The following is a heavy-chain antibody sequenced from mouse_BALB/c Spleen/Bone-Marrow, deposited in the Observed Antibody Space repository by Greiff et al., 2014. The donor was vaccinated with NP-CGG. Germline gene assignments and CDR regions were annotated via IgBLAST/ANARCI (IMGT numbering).Heavy chain of an antibody. V-gene: IGHV1-39*01. Sequence: EVQVVESGPELEKPGASVKISCKASGHSFTGYNMNWVKQSHGKSLEWIGNIDPYYGTTTFNQEFKDKATLTVDKSSSTAYMQLKSLTSEDSAVYYCTRSRAYFRDWFAYWGQGTLVTVSA. D-gene: IGHD2-14*01. J-gene: IGHJ3*01. CDR3: TRSRAYFRDWFAY. CDR1: GHSFTGYN. CDR2: IDPYYGTT.